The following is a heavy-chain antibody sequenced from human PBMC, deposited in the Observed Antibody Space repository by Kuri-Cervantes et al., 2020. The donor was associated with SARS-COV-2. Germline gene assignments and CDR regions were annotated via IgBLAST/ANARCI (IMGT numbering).Heavy chain of an antibody. J-gene: IGHJ4*02. V-gene: IGHV3-30*18. Sequence: GGSLRLSCTASGFNFSTTDMHWVRQTPGKGLEWVAVISDDGKKEKCVASGKGRFTISRDNSQNTLYLQVKSLKSEDTAMYYCAKDRFGVHDFWGQGTLVTVSS. CDR2: ISDDGKKE. CDR3: AKDRFGVHDF. D-gene: IGHD2-8*01. CDR1: GFNFSTTD.